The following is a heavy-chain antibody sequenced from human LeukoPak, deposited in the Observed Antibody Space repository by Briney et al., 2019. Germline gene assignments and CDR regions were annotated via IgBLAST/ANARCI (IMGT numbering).Heavy chain of an antibody. CDR1: GGSFSGYY. Sequence: PSETLSLTCAVYGGSFSGYYWSWIRQPPGKGLEWIGEINHSGSTNYNPSLKSRVTISVDTSKNQFSLKLSSVTAADTAVYYCARGRRSSSSRWFDPWGQGTLVTVSS. D-gene: IGHD6-13*01. J-gene: IGHJ5*02. CDR2: INHSGST. CDR3: ARGRRSSSSRWFDP. V-gene: IGHV4-34*01.